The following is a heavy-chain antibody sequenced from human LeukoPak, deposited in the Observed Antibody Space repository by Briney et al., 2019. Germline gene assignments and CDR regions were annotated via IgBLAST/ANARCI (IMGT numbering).Heavy chain of an antibody. J-gene: IGHJ4*02. CDR1: GVTFRNYA. CDR2: ISASDGST. D-gene: IGHD3-3*01. CDR3: AKDGRSGAPFDR. V-gene: IGHV3-23*01. Sequence: PGGSLRLSCAASGVTFRNYAMSWVRQAPGKGLEWVAGISASDGSTYYADSVKGRFTISRDNSKNTLYLQMNSLRVEDTATYYCAKDGRSGAPFDRWGQGTVLTVSS.